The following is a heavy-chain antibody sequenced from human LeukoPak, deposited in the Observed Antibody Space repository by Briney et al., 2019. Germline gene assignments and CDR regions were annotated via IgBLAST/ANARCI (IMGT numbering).Heavy chain of an antibody. D-gene: IGHD2-21*01. J-gene: IGHJ3*02. CDR2: IYPGDSDT. V-gene: IGHV5-51*01. Sequence: XWXXWVRQMPGKGLEWMGIIYPGDSDTRYSPSFQGQVTISADKSISTAYLQWSSLKASDPPMYFCARPPGSLIAPSAFDIWGQGTMVTVSS. CDR3: ARPPGSLIAPSAFDI. CDR1: XW.